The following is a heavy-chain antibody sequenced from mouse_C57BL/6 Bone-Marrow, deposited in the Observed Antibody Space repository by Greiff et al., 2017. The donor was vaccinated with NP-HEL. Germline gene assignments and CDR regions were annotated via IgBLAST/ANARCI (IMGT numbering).Heavy chain of an antibody. J-gene: IGHJ1*03. V-gene: IGHV1-82*01. D-gene: IGHD1-3*01. CDR2: IYPGDGDT. CDR1: GYAFSSSW. Sequence: QVQLQQSGPELVKPGASVKISCKASGYAFSSSWMNWVKQRPGKGLEWIGRIYPGDGDTNYNGKFKGKATLTADKSSSTAYMQLSSLTSEDSAVYCCAREIYKGYFDVWGTGTTVTVSS. CDR3: AREIYKGYFDV.